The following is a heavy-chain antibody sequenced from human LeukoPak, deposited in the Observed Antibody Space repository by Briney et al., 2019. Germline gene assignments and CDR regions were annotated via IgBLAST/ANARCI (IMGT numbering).Heavy chain of an antibody. CDR2: IYASGST. V-gene: IGHV4-61*02. CDR1: GGSISSGSYY. Sequence: PSQTLSLTCTVSGGSISSGSYYWSWIRQPAGKGLEWIGRIYASGSTNYNPSLKSRITISIDMSKNQFSLKLSSVTAADTAVYCCARGGGDSGSYAFDIWGQGTMVTVSS. D-gene: IGHD3-10*01. CDR3: ARGGGDSGSYAFDI. J-gene: IGHJ3*02.